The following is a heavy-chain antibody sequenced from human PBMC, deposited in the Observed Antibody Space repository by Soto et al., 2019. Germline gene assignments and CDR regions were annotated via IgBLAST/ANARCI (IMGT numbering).Heavy chain of an antibody. CDR1: GYTFTGYY. J-gene: IGHJ5*02. V-gene: IGHV1-2*02. Sequence: QVQLVQSGAEVKKPGASVKVSCKASGYTFTGYYMHWVRQAPGQGLEWMGWINPNSGGTNYAQKFQGRVTMTRDTSISTAYMELSRLRSDDTAVYYCARVGHSSSSSYNWFDPWGQGTLVTVSS. CDR3: ARVGHSSSSSYNWFDP. CDR2: INPNSGGT. D-gene: IGHD6-6*01.